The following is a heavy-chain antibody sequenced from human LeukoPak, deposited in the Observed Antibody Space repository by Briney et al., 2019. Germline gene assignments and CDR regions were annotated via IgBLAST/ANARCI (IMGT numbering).Heavy chain of an antibody. D-gene: IGHD3-22*01. CDR2: ISSSSSYI. CDR3: AKCNRYYYDSSGYSAADY. J-gene: IGHJ4*02. Sequence: GGSLRLSCAASGFTFSSYSMNWVRQAPGKGLEWVSSISSSSSYIYYADSVKGRFPISRDNAKNSLYLQMNSLRAEDTAVYYCAKCNRYYYDSSGYSAADYWGQGTLVTVSS. CDR1: GFTFSSYS. V-gene: IGHV3-21*04.